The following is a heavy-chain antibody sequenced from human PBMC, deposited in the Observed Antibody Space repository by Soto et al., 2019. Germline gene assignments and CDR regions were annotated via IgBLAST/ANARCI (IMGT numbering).Heavy chain of an antibody. V-gene: IGHV4-31*03. Sequence: ILSLTCTVSGGSISSGGYYWSWIRQHPGKGVEWIGYIYYSGSTYYNPSLKSRVTISVDTSKNQFYLKLSAVTAADTAVYYCARQRYCGRDSPRRGFDPWGQGTLVTVSS. J-gene: IGHJ5*02. CDR2: IYYSGST. D-gene: IGHD2-21*02. CDR1: GGSISSGGYY. CDR3: ARQRYCGRDSPRRGFDP.